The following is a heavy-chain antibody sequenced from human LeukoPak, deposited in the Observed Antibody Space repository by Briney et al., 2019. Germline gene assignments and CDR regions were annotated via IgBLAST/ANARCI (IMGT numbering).Heavy chain of an antibody. CDR2: IMPIFDTS. V-gene: IGHV1-69*13. Sequence: ASVKVSCKASGDIFSTYSFSWVRQAPGQGLEWMGGIMPIFDTSNYAQKFQGRVTITADESTSTAYMELRSLTSEDTAVYYCARDPSKIRGVKAFDYWGQGTLVTVSS. D-gene: IGHD3-10*01. CDR3: ARDPSKIRGVKAFDY. J-gene: IGHJ4*02. CDR1: GDIFSTYS.